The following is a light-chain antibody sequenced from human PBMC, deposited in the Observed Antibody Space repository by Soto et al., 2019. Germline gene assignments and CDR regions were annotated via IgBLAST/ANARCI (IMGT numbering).Light chain of an antibody. J-gene: IGKJ5*01. Sequence: EIVMTQSPATLYVSPGERAILSCRASQSVSTNLGWYQQKPGQAPRLLIFGASTRATGIPARFSGSGSGTEITLTISSLQSEDSGVYYCHQYNNWPPFTFGQGTRLEIK. CDR1: QSVSTN. CDR2: GAS. V-gene: IGKV3-15*01. CDR3: HQYNNWPPFT.